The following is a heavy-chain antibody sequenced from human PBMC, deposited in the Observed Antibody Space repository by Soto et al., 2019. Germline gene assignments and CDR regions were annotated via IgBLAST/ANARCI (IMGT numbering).Heavy chain of an antibody. CDR2: ISGSDGST. J-gene: IGHJ4*02. V-gene: IGHV3-23*01. D-gene: IGHD2-2*01. CDR3: AKNLYGKSTPFDY. Sequence: GGSLRLSCAASGFTLSSYAMSWVRQAPGKGLEWVSGISGSDGSTYYADSVKGRFTISRDNSRSTLSLQMNSLRAEDTAVYYCAKNLYGKSTPFDYWGQGTLVTVSS. CDR1: GFTLSSYA.